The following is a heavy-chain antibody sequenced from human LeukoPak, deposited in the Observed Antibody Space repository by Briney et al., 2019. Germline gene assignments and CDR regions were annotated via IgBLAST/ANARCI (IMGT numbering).Heavy chain of an antibody. CDR1: GGSFSGYY. Sequence: PSETLSLTCAVYGGSFSGYYWSWIRQPPGKGLEWIGEINHSGSTNYNPSLKSRVTISVDTSKNQFSLKLSSVTAADTAVYYCASTKLRNCYYYGMEVWGQGPTVTVSS. J-gene: IGHJ6*02. V-gene: IGHV4-34*01. D-gene: IGHD5-12*01. CDR3: ASTKLRNCYYYGMEV. CDR2: INHSGST.